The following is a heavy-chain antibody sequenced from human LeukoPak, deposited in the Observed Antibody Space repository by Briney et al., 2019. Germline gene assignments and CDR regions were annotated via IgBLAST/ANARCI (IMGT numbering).Heavy chain of an antibody. CDR1: GYTFTSCG. D-gene: IGHD4-23*01. V-gene: IGHV1-18*01. CDR3: ARAWYSRSYYGDNTPFDY. J-gene: IGHJ4*02. Sequence: ASVKVSCKASGYTFTSCGISWVRQAPGQGLEWVGWINTSNNGDTNYAQKFQGRVTITADKSTSTAYMELSSLRSEDTAVYYCARAWYSRSYYGDNTPFDYWGQGALVTVSS. CDR2: INTSNNGDT.